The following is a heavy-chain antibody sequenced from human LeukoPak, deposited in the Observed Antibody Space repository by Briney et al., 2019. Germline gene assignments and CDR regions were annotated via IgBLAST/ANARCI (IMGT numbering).Heavy chain of an antibody. D-gene: IGHD4-23*01. CDR1: GGTFSSYA. V-gene: IGHV1-69*05. J-gene: IGHJ4*02. Sequence: GASVKVSCKASGGTFSSYAISWVRQAPGQGLEWMGGIIPIFGTANCAQKFQGRVTMTRDMSTSTVYMGLSSLRSEDTAVYYCARDSQTEIYGGIDYWGQGTLVTVSS. CDR3: ARDSQTEIYGGIDY. CDR2: IIPIFGTA.